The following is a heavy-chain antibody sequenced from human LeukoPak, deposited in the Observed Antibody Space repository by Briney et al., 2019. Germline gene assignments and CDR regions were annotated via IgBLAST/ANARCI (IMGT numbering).Heavy chain of an antibody. D-gene: IGHD3-10*01. J-gene: IGHJ6*02. CDR2: IIPIFGTA. V-gene: IGHV1-69*13. CDR3: ARDPAYGSGSYHPSYYGMDV. CDR1: GGTFSSYA. Sequence: SVKVSCKASGGTFSSYAISWVRQAPRQGLEWMGGIIPIFGTANYAQKFQGRVTITADESTSTAYMELSSLRSEDTAVYYCARDPAYGSGSYHPSYYGMDVWGQGTTVTVSS.